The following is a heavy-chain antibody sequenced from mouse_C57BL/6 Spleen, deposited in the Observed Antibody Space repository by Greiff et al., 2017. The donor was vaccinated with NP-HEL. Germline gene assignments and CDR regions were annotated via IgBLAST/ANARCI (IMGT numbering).Heavy chain of an antibody. CDR3: ARLYWYFDV. V-gene: IGHV5-17*01. CDR1: GFTLSDYG. J-gene: IGHJ1*03. CDR2: ISSGSSTI. Sequence: EVKVVESGGGLVKPGGSLKLSCAASGFTLSDYGMHWVRQAPEKGLEWIAYISSGSSTIYYADSVKGRFTISRDNAKNTLFLQMTSLRSEDTAMYYCARLYWYFDVWGTGTTVTVSS.